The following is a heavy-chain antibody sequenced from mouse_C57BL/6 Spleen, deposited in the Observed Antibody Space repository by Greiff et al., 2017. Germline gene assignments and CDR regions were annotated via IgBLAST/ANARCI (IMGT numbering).Heavy chain of an antibody. CDR1: GYTFTDYY. V-gene: IGHV1-76*01. J-gene: IGHJ4*01. CDR3: ARRNYGSRNAMDY. CDR2: IYPGSGNT. Sequence: QVQLQQSGAELVRPGASVKLSCKASGYTFTDYYINWVKQRPGQGLEWIARIYPGSGNTYYNEKFKSNATLTEEKSSSTAYRQLSSLTAEDSAVYFCARRNYGSRNAMDYWGQGTSVTVSS. D-gene: IGHD1-1*01.